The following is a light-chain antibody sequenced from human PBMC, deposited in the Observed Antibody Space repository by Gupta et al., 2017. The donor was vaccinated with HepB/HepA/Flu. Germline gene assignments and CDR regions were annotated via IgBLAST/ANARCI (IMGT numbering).Light chain of an antibody. Sequence: VMTQSPAPLSLSPAERATLSCRASQSISRNLAWYQQTPGQPPRLLIYGASTRATGVPPRISGSGSGTECTLTISSLQAEDFAVYYCQQYSDWPPVTFGQGTRLEI. CDR2: GAS. J-gene: IGKJ5*01. V-gene: IGKV3D-15*01. CDR3: QQYSDWPPVT. CDR1: QSISRN.